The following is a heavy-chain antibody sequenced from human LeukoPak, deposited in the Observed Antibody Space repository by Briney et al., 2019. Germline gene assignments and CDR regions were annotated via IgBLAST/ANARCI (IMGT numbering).Heavy chain of an antibody. D-gene: IGHD1-20*01. CDR1: GGSISSYY. CDR2: IYTSGST. Sequence: SETLSLTCTVSGGSISSYYWSWLRQPAGKGLEWIGRIYTSGSTNYNPSLKSRVTISVDTSKNQFSLKLSFVTAADTAVYYCARDNWLDPLYGMDVWGQGTTVTVSS. V-gene: IGHV4-4*07. J-gene: IGHJ6*02. CDR3: ARDNWLDPLYGMDV.